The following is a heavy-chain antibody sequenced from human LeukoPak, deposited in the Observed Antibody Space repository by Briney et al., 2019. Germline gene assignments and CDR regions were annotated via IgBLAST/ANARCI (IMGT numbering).Heavy chain of an antibody. V-gene: IGHV1-18*01. CDR3: ARTRANYGDHNDN. CDR1: GYSFPSYG. Sequence: GASVKVSCKASGYSFPSYGISWMRQAPGQGLEWMGWISVYNSDTNYAQKLQGRVTMTTDTSTTTAYMELRSLRSDDTAVYYCARTRANYGDHNDNWGQGSLVTVSS. D-gene: IGHD4-17*01. CDR2: ISVYNSDT. J-gene: IGHJ4*02.